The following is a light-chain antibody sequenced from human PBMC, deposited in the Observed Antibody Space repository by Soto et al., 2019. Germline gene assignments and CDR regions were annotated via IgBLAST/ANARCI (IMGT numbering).Light chain of an antibody. CDR3: QQLNSYPRT. CDR2: KAS. CDR1: QTISSW. Sequence: DIQMTQSPSTLSASVRDRVTITCRASQTISSWLAWFQQRPGRAPKFLIYKASSLKNGVPLRFSGSGSGTQFTLTNSSLQPEDFATYYCQQLNSYPRTFGPGTKVDIK. J-gene: IGKJ3*01. V-gene: IGKV1-5*03.